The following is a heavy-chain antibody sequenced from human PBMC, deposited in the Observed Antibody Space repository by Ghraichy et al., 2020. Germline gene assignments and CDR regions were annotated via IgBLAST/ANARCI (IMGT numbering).Heavy chain of an antibody. J-gene: IGHJ6*02. CDR3: ARDYHYDYVWGSYRYFYYYGMDV. D-gene: IGHD3-16*02. V-gene: IGHV3-21*01. CDR2: ISSSSSYI. Sequence: GGSLRLSCAASGFTFSSYSMNWVRQAPGKGLEWVSSISSSSSYIYYADSVKGRFTISRDNAKNSLYLQMNSLRAEDTAVYYCARDYHYDYVWGSYRYFYYYGMDVWGQGTTVTVSS. CDR1: GFTFSSYS.